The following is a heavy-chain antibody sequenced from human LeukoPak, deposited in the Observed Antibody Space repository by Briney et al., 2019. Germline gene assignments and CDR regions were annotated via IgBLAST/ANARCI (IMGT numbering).Heavy chain of an antibody. V-gene: IGHV3-64*05. CDR3: VKDLTGTWSFDY. Sequence: QPGGSLRLSCSTSGFIFSNHFMHWVRQAPGKGLEYVSSIGPNGASTLYADSVKDRFTISRDNSRNAFYVQLTSLRLEDTALYYCVKDLTGTWSFDYWGQGTLVTVSS. J-gene: IGHJ4*02. CDR1: GFIFSNHF. CDR2: IGPNGAST. D-gene: IGHD1-14*01.